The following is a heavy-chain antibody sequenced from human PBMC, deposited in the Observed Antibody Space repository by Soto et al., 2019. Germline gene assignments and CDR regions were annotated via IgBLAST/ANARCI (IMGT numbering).Heavy chain of an antibody. J-gene: IGHJ6*02. CDR3: ARDSLVAARPHYYYGMDV. CDR2: IYYSGST. CDR1: GGSISSYY. V-gene: IGHV4-59*01. D-gene: IGHD6-6*01. Sequence: PSETLSLTCTVSGGSISSYYWSWIRQPPGKGLEWIGYIYYSGSTNYNPSLKSRVTISVDTSKNQFSLKLSSVTAADTAVYYCARDSLVAARPHYYYGMDVWGQGTTVTVSS.